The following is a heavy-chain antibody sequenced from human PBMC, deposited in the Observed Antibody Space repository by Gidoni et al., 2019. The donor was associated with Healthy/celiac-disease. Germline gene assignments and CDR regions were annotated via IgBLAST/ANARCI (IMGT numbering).Heavy chain of an antibody. CDR1: GGAFSGYY. D-gene: IGHD3-3*01. CDR2: INHSGST. Sequence: QVQLQQWGAGLLKPSETLSLTCAVYGGAFSGYYWSWIRQPPGKGLEWIGEINHSGSTNYNTSIRSRVTISVDTSKNQFSLKLSSVTAADTAVYYCARGQPYYDFWSGYLESWGQGTLVTVSS. V-gene: IGHV4-34*01. J-gene: IGHJ5*01. CDR3: ARGQPYYDFWSGYLES.